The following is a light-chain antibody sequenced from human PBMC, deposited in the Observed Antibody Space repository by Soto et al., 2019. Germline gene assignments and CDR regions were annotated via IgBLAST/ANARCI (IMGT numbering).Light chain of an antibody. V-gene: IGKV3-11*01. J-gene: IGKJ4*01. Sequence: EIVLTQSPATLSLSPGERATLSCRASQSVSSNLAWYQQKPGQAPRLLIYDASNRATGIPARFSGSGSGTDFTLTISSLEPEDFAVYYCQQRSNFTFGGGTKVEIK. CDR3: QQRSNFT. CDR1: QSVSSN. CDR2: DAS.